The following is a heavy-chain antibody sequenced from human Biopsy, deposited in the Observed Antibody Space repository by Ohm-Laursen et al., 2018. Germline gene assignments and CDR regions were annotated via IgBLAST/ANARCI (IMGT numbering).Heavy chain of an antibody. D-gene: IGHD3/OR15-3a*01. Sequence: PPGTLSLTCPVSGDSISNDYWSWIRQSAGQGLEWIGRIHTSGSTNHNLSLKSRVTMSVDTSKNQFSLKLRSVTAADTAVYYCARGTGKYYVYGAFDIWGQGTMVTVSS. J-gene: IGHJ3*02. V-gene: IGHV4-4*07. CDR2: IHTSGST. CDR1: GDSISNDY. CDR3: ARGTGKYYVYGAFDI.